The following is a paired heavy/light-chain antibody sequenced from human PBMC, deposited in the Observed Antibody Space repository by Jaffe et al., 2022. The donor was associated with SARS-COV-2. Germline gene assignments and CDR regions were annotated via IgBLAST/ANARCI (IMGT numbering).Heavy chain of an antibody. Sequence: EVLLVESGGGLVQPGGSLSLSCAASGFSFSNYDMSWVRQAPGKGLEWVSTISASGRSTFYADSVKGRFTISRDNSKNTLYLQMNSLRAEDTAFYHCARKETTINNLDYWGQGTLVTVSS. CDR3: ARKETTINNLDY. D-gene: IGHD1-1*01. CDR2: ISASGRST. J-gene: IGHJ4*02. CDR1: GFSFSNYD. V-gene: IGHV3-23*04.
Light chain of an antibody. V-gene: IGKV3-20*01. Sequence: EIVLTQSPGTLSLSPGEGATLSCRASQSVTSKSLAWYQQKPGQAPRLLIYGASSRATGIPDRFSGSGSGTEYTLTISRLEPEDFAVYYCQQYGGSSRTFGQGTKVEVK. CDR1: QSVTSKS. CDR3: QQYGGSSRT. CDR2: GAS. J-gene: IGKJ1*01.